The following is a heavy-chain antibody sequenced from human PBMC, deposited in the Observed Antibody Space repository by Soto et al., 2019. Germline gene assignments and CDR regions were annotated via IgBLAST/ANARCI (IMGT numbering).Heavy chain of an antibody. CDR2: IYYSGST. CDR3: ARGVFGYADYLSWFDP. CDR1: GGSISSGGYY. V-gene: IGHV4-31*01. Sequence: QVQLQESGPGLVKPSQTLSLTCTVSGGSISSGGYYWSWIRQHPGKGLEWIGYIYYSGSTYYNPSLQSPVNISVDTSKNQFSLKLSSVTAADTAVYYCARGVFGYADYLSWFDPWGQGTLVTVSS. J-gene: IGHJ5*02. D-gene: IGHD4-17*01.